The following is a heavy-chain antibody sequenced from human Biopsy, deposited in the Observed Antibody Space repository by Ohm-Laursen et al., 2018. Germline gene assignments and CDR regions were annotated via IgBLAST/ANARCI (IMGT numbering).Heavy chain of an antibody. CDR2: INGSGGST. Sequence: SLRLSCAASGFTFSSYWMSWVRQAPGKGPECVSVINGSGGSTYYADPVKGRFTVSRDNSRNTLYLQMNSLRADDTAMYYCARDLYDFCGGCPFDPWGQGTLVTVSP. CDR1: GFTFSSYW. V-gene: IGHV3-23*01. J-gene: IGHJ5*02. D-gene: IGHD3-3*01. CDR3: ARDLYDFCGGCPFDP.